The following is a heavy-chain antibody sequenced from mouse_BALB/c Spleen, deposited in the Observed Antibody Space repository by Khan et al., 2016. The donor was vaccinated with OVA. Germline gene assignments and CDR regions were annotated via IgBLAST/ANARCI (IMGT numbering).Heavy chain of an antibody. J-gene: IGHJ2*01. CDR1: GYSFTGYF. D-gene: IGHD1-1*01. V-gene: IGHV1-20*02. CDR2: INPHIGET. CDR3: SRISRSDFDY. Sequence: EVQLQESGPELVRPGASVKISCKASGYSFTGYFMNWVMQSHGKSLEWIGRINPHIGETFYNQRFKDKATLTVDESSNTVHMALRSLASEDSAVYYCSRISRSDFDYWGQGTTLTVSS.